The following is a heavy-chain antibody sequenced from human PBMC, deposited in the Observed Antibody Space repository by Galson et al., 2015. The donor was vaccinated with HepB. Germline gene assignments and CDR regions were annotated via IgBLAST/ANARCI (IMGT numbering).Heavy chain of an antibody. CDR2: MSYDGSKK. Sequence: SLRLSCAASGFTFRSYAMHWVRQAPGKGLEWVAIMSYDGSKKFYADSVKGRFTISRDNSRNTLYLEMNSLRAEDTAVYYCARGPITMIEVVITSGFDYWGQGNLVIVSS. V-gene: IGHV3-30-3*01. CDR3: ARGPITMIEVVITSGFDY. J-gene: IGHJ4*02. D-gene: IGHD3-22*01. CDR1: GFTFRSYA.